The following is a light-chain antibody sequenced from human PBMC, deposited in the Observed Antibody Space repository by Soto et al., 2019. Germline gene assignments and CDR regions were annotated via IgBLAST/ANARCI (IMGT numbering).Light chain of an antibody. V-gene: IGKV3D-20*02. CDR1: QTVGSSF. CDR2: GAS. J-gene: IGKJ5*01. Sequence: ENVLTQSPATLSLSPGEIATLSFRASQTVGSSFLAWYQQKRGQAPRLLIYGASNRATGIPDRFSGSGSGADFTLTISSLEPEDFAVYYCQQRSNWLITFGQGTRLEIK. CDR3: QQRSNWLIT.